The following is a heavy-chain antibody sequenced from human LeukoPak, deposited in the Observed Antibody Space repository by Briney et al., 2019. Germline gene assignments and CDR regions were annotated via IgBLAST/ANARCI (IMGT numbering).Heavy chain of an antibody. D-gene: IGHD1-26*01. CDR1: GLTFSRYS. V-gene: IGHV3-21*01. J-gene: IGHJ4*02. Sequence: GGSLRFSCAASGLTFSRYSMNWVRQAPGKGLEWVSSISGSSIYIHYADSLRGRFIISRDNARKSLYLQMNSLRAEDTAVYYCARATSNIVGATGVGFDYWGQGTLVTVAS. CDR2: ISGSSIYI. CDR3: ARATSNIVGATGVGFDY.